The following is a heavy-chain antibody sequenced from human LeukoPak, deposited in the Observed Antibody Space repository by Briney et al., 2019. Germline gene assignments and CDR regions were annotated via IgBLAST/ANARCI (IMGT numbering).Heavy chain of an antibody. J-gene: IGHJ3*01. D-gene: IGHD2-15*01. CDR1: GGSISSSSYY. CDR2: IYYSGST. V-gene: IGHV4-39*01. Sequence: SETLSLTCTVSGGSISSSSYYWGWIRQPPGKGLEWIGSIYYSGSTYYNPSLKSRVTISVDTSKNQFSLKLSSVTAADTAVYYCAVERYCSGGSCYGDAFDFWGQGTMVTVYS. CDR3: AVERYCSGGSCYGDAFDF.